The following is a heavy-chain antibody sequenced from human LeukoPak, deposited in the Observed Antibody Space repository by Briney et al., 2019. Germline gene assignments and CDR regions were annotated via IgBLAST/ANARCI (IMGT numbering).Heavy chain of an antibody. CDR3: GRGRTCMI. CDR1: GFTFSGYS. Sequence: PGGSLRLSCTASGFTFSGYSMNWIRQAPGKGLEWVSSFGTRSTSIYHAGSVKGRFAISRDNAKNSLYLQMNSLRVEDTAVYYCGRGRTCMIGGQGTLVSVSS. D-gene: IGHD2-8*01. CDR2: FGTRSTSI. V-gene: IGHV3-21*01. J-gene: IGHJ1*01.